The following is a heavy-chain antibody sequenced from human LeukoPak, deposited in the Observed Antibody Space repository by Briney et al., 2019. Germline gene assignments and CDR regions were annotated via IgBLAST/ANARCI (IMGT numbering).Heavy chain of an antibody. V-gene: IGHV1-46*01. Sequence: ASVKVSCKASGYTSTRYYMDWVRQAPGQGLEWMGIINPSGGSTSYAQKFQGRVTMTRDMSTSTVYMELSSLRSEDTAVYYCARDLGGVAGPSSGYNWFDPWGQGTLVTVSS. CDR1: GYTSTRYY. CDR2: INPSGGST. D-gene: IGHD3-22*01. J-gene: IGHJ5*02. CDR3: ARDLGGVAGPSSGYNWFDP.